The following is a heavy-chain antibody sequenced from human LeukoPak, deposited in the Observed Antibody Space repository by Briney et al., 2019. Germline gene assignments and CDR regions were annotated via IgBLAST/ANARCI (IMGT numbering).Heavy chain of an antibody. Sequence: GGSLRLSCAASGFTFNTYGMTWVRQAPGKGLEWVSAITSGGGSTYYADSVKGRFTISRDNSKNTLYLQMNSLRAEDTAVYYCAKEYHVLLWFGELLTSVNYFDYWGQGTLVTVSS. V-gene: IGHV3-23*01. CDR1: GFTFNTYG. D-gene: IGHD3-10*01. CDR2: ITSGGGST. CDR3: AKEYHVLLWFGELLTSVNYFDY. J-gene: IGHJ4*02.